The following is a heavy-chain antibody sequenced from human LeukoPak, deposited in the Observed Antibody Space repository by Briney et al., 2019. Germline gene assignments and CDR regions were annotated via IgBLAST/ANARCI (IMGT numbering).Heavy chain of an antibody. CDR1: GFTFSSYG. D-gene: IGHD5-18*01. V-gene: IGHV3-30*02. CDR2: IRYDGSNK. J-gene: IGHJ4*02. CDR3: AKDWASWIQLWLLDY. Sequence: GGSLRLSCAASGFTFSSYGMHWVRQAPGKGLEWVAFIRYDGSNKYYADSVKGRFTISRDNSKNTLYLQMNSLRAEDTAVYYCAKDWASWIQLWLLDYWGQGTLVTVSS.